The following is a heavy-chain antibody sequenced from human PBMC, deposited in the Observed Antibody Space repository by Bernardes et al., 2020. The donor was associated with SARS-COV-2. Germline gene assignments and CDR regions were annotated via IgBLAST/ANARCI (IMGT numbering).Heavy chain of an antibody. V-gene: IGHV3-23*01. CDR1: GFTFSSYA. D-gene: IGHD3-3*01. CDR2: ISGSGGST. Sequence: GFLILSCAASGFTFSSYAMSWVRQAPGTGLEWVSAISGSGGSTYYADSVKGRFTISRDNSKNTLYLQMNSLRAEDTAVYYCAKEQRSDFWSGYYTWYYYGMDVWGQGTTVTVSS. J-gene: IGHJ6*02. CDR3: AKEQRSDFWSGYYTWYYYGMDV.